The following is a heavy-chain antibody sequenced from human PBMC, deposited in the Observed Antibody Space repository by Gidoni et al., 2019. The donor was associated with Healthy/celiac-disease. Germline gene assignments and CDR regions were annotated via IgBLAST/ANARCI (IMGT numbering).Heavy chain of an antibody. J-gene: IGHJ4*02. V-gene: IGHV3-21*01. CDR3: ARSDGDYTNYFDY. CDR2: ISSSSSYI. CDR1: GFTFSSYS. D-gene: IGHD4-17*01. Sequence: EVQLVESGGGLVKPGGSLRLSCAASGFTFSSYSMNWVRQAPGKGLEWVSSISSSSSYIYYADSVKGRFTISRDNAKNSLYLQMNSLRAEDTAVYYCARSDGDYTNYFDYWGQGTLVTVSS.